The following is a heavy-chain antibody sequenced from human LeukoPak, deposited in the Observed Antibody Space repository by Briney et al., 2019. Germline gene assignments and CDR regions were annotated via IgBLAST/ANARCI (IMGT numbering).Heavy chain of an antibody. D-gene: IGHD2-2*01. CDR2: IYYSGST. V-gene: IGHV4-39*01. Sequence: SEALSLTCTVSGGSISSSSYYWGWIRQPPGRGLEWIGSIYYSGSTYYNPSLKSRVTISVDTSKNQFSLKLSSVTAADTAVYYCASWGWGDIVVVPAATDAFDIWGQGTMVTVSS. CDR3: ASWGWGDIVVVPAATDAFDI. CDR1: GGSISSSSYY. J-gene: IGHJ3*02.